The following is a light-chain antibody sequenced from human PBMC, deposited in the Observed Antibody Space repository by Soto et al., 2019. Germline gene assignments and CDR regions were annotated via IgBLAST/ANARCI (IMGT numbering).Light chain of an antibody. J-gene: IGKJ3*01. CDR3: HQRSNWPPFT. CDR1: QTVSTY. Sequence: EIVLTQSPATLSLSPGERATLSCRASQTVSTYLAWYQQKPGQAPRPLIYNASNRATGIPARFSGSGSGTAFTLTISSLEPEDAAAYYCHQRSNWPPFTFGPGTKVEIK. CDR2: NAS. V-gene: IGKV3-11*01.